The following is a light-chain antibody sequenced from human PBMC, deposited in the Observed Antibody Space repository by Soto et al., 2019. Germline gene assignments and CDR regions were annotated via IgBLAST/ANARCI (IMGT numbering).Light chain of an antibody. V-gene: IGLV6-57*04. J-gene: IGLJ2*01. CDR1: SGSIASNY. Sequence: NFMLTQPHSVSESPGKTVTISCTRSSGSIASNYVQWYQQRPGSAPTTVIYEDNQRPSGVPDRFSGSIDSSSNSASLTISGLKTEDEADYYCQSDDSSNPSVIFGGGTQLTVL. CDR3: QSDDSSNPSVI. CDR2: EDN.